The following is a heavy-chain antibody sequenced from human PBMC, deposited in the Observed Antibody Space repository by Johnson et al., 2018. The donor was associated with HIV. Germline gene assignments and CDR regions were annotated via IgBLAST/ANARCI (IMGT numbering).Heavy chain of an antibody. D-gene: IGHD4-23*01. Sequence: VQLVESGGGLVQPGGSLRLSCAASGFTFDDCGMSWVRQCPGKGLEWVSAIGTAGDTYYPGSVKGRFTISRDNSKNTLYLQMHSLRAEDTAVYYCARRTVVTPGAFDIWGQGTMVTVSS. J-gene: IGHJ3*02. CDR2: IGTAGDT. CDR3: ARRTVVTPGAFDI. V-gene: IGHV3-23*04. CDR1: GFTFDDCG.